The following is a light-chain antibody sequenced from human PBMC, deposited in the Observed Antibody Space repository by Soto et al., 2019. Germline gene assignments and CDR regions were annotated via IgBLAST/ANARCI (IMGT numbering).Light chain of an antibody. CDR1: QNVLSD. CDR3: QQYRSWPRT. Sequence: EILLTQSPATLSVSPGETATLSCRASQNVLSDLAWYQQKPGQAPRLLVYGATTRATDAPAKFRGSGSGIEFSLTISSLQSEDFATYYCQQYRSWPRTFGQGSKVEI. J-gene: IGKJ1*01. V-gene: IGKV3-15*01. CDR2: GAT.